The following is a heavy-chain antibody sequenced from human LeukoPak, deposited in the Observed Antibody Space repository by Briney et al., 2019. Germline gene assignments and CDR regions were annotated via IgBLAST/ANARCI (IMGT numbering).Heavy chain of an antibody. CDR3: AKSTGGLPALSLFDY. Sequence: GGSLRLSYRASGFTFSSYAMSWVRQAPGKGLEWVSAISGSGGSTYYADSVKGRFTISRDNSKNTLYLQMNSLRAEDTAVYYCAKSTGGLPALSLFDYWGQGTLVTVSS. V-gene: IGHV3-23*01. CDR1: GFTFSSYA. D-gene: IGHD2-8*02. CDR2: ISGSGGST. J-gene: IGHJ4*02.